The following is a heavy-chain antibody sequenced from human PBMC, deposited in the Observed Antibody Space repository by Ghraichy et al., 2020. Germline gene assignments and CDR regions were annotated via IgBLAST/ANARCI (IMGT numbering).Heavy chain of an antibody. CDR3: ARALTDAVISPKRWFDP. D-gene: IGHD3-22*01. J-gene: IGHJ5*02. CDR2: IYYSGST. CDR1: GGSISSGDYY. Sequence: SETLSLTCTVSGGSISSGDYYWSWIRQPPGKGLEWIGYIYYSGSTYYNPSLKSRVTISVDTSKNQFSLKLSSVTTADTAVYYCARALTDAVISPKRWFDPWGQGTLVTVSS. V-gene: IGHV4-30-4*01.